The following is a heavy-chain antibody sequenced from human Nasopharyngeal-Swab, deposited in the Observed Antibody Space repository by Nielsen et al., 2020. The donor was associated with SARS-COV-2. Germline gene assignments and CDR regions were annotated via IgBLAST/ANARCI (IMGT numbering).Heavy chain of an antibody. CDR3: ASFLRGQWLADNYYYYGMDV. V-gene: IGHV3-21*01. CDR2: ISSSSSDI. Sequence: GESLKISCVDSGFRDYSMNWVRQAPGKGLEWVSSISSSSSDIYYADSVKGRFTISRGNAKNSLYLQMNSLRAEDTAVYYCASFLRGQWLADNYYYYGMDVWGQGTTVTVSS. CDR1: GFRDYS. D-gene: IGHD6-19*01. J-gene: IGHJ6*02.